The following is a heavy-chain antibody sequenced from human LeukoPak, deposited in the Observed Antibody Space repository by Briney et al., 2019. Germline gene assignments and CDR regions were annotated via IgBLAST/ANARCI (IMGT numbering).Heavy chain of an antibody. CDR2: ISSSSSYI. V-gene: IGHV3-21*01. CDR1: GFTFSSYS. CDR3: ARDRAPYGMDV. J-gene: IGHJ6*02. D-gene: IGHD3-10*01. Sequence: QTGGSLRLSCAASGFTFSSYSMNWVRQAPGKGLEWVSSISSSSSYIYYADSVKGRSTISRDNAKNSLYLQMNSLRAEDTAVYYCARDRAPYGMDVWGQGTTVTVSS.